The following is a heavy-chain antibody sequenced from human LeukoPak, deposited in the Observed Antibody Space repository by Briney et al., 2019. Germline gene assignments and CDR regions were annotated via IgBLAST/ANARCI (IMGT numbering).Heavy chain of an antibody. J-gene: IGHJ2*01. V-gene: IGHV3-21*01. Sequence: GGSLRLSCAASGFTFSTYSMNWVRQAPGKGLEWVSSISTGSVYIHYADSVKGRFTISRESADNSLYLQMNSLRAEDTALYFCARGYNSGFSYWHFDLWGRGTMVTVSS. CDR2: ISTGSVYI. D-gene: IGHD6-19*01. CDR3: ARGYNSGFSYWHFDL. CDR1: GFTFSTYS.